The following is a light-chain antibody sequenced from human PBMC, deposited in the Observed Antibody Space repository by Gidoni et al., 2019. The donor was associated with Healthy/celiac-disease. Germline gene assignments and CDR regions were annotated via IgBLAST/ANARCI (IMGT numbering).Light chain of an antibody. CDR2: EVS. Sequence: QSALTQPASVSGSPGQSITISCTGTSSDVGSYNLVSWYQQHPGKAPKLMIYEVSKRPSGVSNRVSGSKSGNTASLTISGLQAEDEADYYCCSYAGSSTLVFGGGTKLTAL. V-gene: IGLV2-23*02. CDR1: SSDVGSYNL. J-gene: IGLJ3*02. CDR3: CSYAGSSTLV.